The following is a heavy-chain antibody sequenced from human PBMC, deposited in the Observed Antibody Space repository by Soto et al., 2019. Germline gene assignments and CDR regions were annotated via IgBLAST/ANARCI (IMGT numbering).Heavy chain of an antibody. V-gene: IGHV3-9*01. CDR1: GYSFEDYS. D-gene: IGHD2-15*01. CDR2: ISWNGNFT. J-gene: IGHJ4*02. CDR3: VGGSWFD. Sequence: EVQLVESGGDMVQPGRSLKLSCVGSGYSFEDYSMHWVRQAPGKGLEWVSGISWNGNFTGYADSVKGRFTISRDNAKNSRFLQMRRLSLEDTALYYCVGGSWFDGGQGTLVTVSS.